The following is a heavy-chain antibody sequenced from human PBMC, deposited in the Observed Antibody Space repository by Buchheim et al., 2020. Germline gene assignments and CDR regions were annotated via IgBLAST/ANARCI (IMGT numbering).Heavy chain of an antibody. CDR1: GFTFGDYA. J-gene: IGHJ6*02. Sequence: EVQLVESGGGLVKPGRSLRLSCTASGFTFGDYAMSWFRQAPGKGLEWVGFIRSKAYGGTTEYAASVKGRFTISRDDSKSIAYLQMNSLKTEDTAVYYCTRTLIRGVLGYYYYYGMDVWGQGTT. V-gene: IGHV3-49*05. CDR2: IRSKAYGGTT. CDR3: TRTLIRGVLGYYYYYGMDV. D-gene: IGHD3-10*01.